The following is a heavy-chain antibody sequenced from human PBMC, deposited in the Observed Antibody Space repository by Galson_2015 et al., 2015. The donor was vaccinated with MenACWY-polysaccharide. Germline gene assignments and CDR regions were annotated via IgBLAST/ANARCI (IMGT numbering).Heavy chain of an antibody. Sequence: SLRLSCAASGFTFSSYWMNWVRQAPGKGLVWVSRINSDGSSTSYAESVKGRFTTSRDNAKNTLYLQMNSLRAEDTAVYYCARAPQTSLAKVDYWGQGTLVTVSS. J-gene: IGHJ4*02. CDR2: INSDGSST. CDR1: GFTFSSYW. CDR3: ARAPQTSLAKVDY. V-gene: IGHV3-74*01. D-gene: IGHD6-6*01.